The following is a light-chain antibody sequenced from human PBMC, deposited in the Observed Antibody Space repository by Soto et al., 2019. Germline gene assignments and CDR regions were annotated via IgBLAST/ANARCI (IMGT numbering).Light chain of an antibody. CDR3: LLFYGGVQV. J-gene: IGLJ2*01. V-gene: IGLV7-43*01. CDR1: TGAGPTSNY. CDR2: STS. Sequence: VVTPGPSVTGSPGGAVTLTCGSHTGAGPTSNYPNWIQQKPGQPPRTLTYSTSNTLPWTPARFSGSVVGGKAVLRVSGVQPEDEADYYCLLFYGGVQVFGGGTKLTVL.